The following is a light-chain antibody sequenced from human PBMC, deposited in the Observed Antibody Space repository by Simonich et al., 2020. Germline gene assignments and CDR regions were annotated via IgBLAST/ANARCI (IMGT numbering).Light chain of an antibody. Sequence: DIVMTQSPDSLAVSLGERATINCKSSQSVLYSSNNKNYLAWYQHKPGQPPKLLIYLASTRESGFPDRFSGSGSGTDFTLTISSLQAEDVAVYYCQQYYSTPSWTFGQGTKVEIK. V-gene: IGKV4-1*01. CDR2: LAS. CDR1: QSVLYSSNNKNY. J-gene: IGKJ1*01. CDR3: QQYYSTPSWT.